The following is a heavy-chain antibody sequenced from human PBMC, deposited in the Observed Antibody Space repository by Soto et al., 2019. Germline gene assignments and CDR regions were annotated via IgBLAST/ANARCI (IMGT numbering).Heavy chain of an antibody. CDR3: ARGKPRDIMLGGNIVVPNSYAWDL. V-gene: IGHV1-69*01. CDR2: IVPIIGAA. CDR1: GGTFSSYA. D-gene: IGHD3-16*02. Sequence: QVQLVQSGAEVKKPGSSVKVSCKASGGTFSSYAISWVRQAPGQGLEWMGGIVPIIGAAQYAEKFRARGNISADEFTSTSYMELISLRSDDTAVYYCARGKPRDIMLGGNIVVPNSYAWDLWDRGTMVTVSS. J-gene: IGHJ3*01.